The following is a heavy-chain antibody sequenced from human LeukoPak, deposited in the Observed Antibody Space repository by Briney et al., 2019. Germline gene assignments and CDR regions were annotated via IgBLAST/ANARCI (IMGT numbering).Heavy chain of an antibody. Sequence: SETLSLTCTVSGGSISSYYWSWIRQPPGKGLEWIGYIYYSGSTNYNPSLKSRVTISVDTSKNQFSLKLSSVTAADTAMYYCARDRGDILTGNNFDYWGQGTLVTVSS. V-gene: IGHV4-59*01. J-gene: IGHJ4*02. CDR3: ARDRGDILTGNNFDY. CDR1: GGSISSYY. D-gene: IGHD3-9*01. CDR2: IYYSGST.